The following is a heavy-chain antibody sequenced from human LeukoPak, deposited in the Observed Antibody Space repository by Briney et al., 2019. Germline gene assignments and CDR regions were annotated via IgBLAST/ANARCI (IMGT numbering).Heavy chain of an antibody. CDR3: ARDRGNDMAKYYFDY. D-gene: IGHD3-9*01. Sequence: GSLRLSCAASGFTFSSYAMHWVRQAPGKGLEWVAVISYDGSNKYYADSVKGRFTISRDNSKNTLYLQMNSLRAEDTAVYYCARDRGNDMAKYYFDYWGQGTLVTVSS. V-gene: IGHV3-30-3*01. CDR2: ISYDGSNK. CDR1: GFTFSSYA. J-gene: IGHJ4*02.